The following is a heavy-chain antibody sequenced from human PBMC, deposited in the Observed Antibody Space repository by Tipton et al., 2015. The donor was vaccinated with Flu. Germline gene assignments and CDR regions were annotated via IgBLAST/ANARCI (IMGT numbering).Heavy chain of an antibody. D-gene: IGHD3-10*01. CDR3: VRHPPENYLGFGAPGLDY. J-gene: IGHJ4*02. V-gene: IGHV5-51*01. CDR1: GYSFTNYW. CDR2: IYPVDSDT. Sequence: VQLVQSGAEVKKPGESLKISCQGSGYSFTNYWIGWVRQMPGKGLEWMGIIYPVDSDTRYSPSFQGQVTISVDKSISTAFLQWSSLKASDTAIYYCVRHPPENYLGFGAPGLDYWGRGTLVTVSS.